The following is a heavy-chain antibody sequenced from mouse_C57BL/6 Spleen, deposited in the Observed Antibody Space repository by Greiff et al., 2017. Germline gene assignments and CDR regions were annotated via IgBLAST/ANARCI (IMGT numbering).Heavy chain of an antibody. V-gene: IGHV1-63*01. D-gene: IGHD1-1*01. CDR2: IYPGGGYT. J-gene: IGHJ2*02. Sequence: QVQLQQSGAELVRPGTSVKMSCKASGYTFTNYWIGWAKQRPGHGLEWIGDIYPGGGYTNYNEKFKGKATLTAAKSSSTASMQFSSLTSKDSAVYSCACLCYGMSSLLDYWGQGTSLTVSS. CDR1: GYTFTNYW. CDR3: ACLCYGMSSLLDY.